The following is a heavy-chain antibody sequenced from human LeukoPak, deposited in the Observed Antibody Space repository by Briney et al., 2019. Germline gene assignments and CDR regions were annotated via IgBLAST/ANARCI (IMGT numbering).Heavy chain of an antibody. CDR1: GGSISSSY. Sequence: SETLSLTCTVSGGSISSSYWCWIRQPPGKGLEWIGYIYYSGSTNYNPSLKSRVTISVDTSKNQFSLNLSSVTAADTAVYYCARDTSSSSPVDHYYYYMDVWGKGTTVTVSS. V-gene: IGHV4-59*01. D-gene: IGHD6-6*01. CDR3: ARDTSSSSPVDHYYYYMDV. CDR2: IYYSGST. J-gene: IGHJ6*03.